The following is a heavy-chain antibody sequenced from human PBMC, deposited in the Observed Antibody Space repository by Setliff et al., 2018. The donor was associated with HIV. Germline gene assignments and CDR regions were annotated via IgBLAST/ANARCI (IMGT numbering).Heavy chain of an antibody. Sequence: PSETLSLTCSVSGDSITSHYWSWIRQPPGKGLEWIGSIYYSGSTYYKPSLKSRATISVDTSENHFSLRLSSVTAADTAVYYCARLDYSNYYSYYIDVWGEGTMVAVSS. CDR2: IYYSGST. CDR1: GDSITSHY. D-gene: IGHD4-4*01. CDR3: ARLDYSNYYSYYIDV. J-gene: IGHJ6*03. V-gene: IGHV4-39*02.